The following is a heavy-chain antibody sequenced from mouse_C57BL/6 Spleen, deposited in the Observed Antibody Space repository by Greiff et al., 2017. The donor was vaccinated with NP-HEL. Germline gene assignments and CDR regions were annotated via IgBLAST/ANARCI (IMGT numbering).Heavy chain of an antibody. Sequence: VQLKQSGPGLVKPSQSLSLTCSVTGYSITSGYYWNWIRQPPGNKLEWMGYISYDGSNNYNPSLKNRISITRDTSKNQFFLKLNSVTTEDTATYYCARVWRNYYAMDYWGQGTSVTVSS. CDR2: ISYDGSN. D-gene: IGHD1-1*02. J-gene: IGHJ4*01. V-gene: IGHV3-6*01. CDR1: GYSITSGYY. CDR3: ARVWRNYYAMDY.